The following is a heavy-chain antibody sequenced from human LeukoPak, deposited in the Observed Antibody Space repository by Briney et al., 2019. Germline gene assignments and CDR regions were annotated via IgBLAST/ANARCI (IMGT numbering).Heavy chain of an antibody. J-gene: IGHJ6*02. CDR1: GFTVSSNY. Sequence: GGSLRLSCAASGFTVSSNYMSWVRQVPGKGLEWVSVIYSGGSTYYADSVKGRFTISRDNSKNTLYLQMNSLRAEDTAVYYCARGLGVFYYGMDVWGQGTTVTVSS. CDR3: ARGLGVFYYGMDV. CDR2: IYSGGST. V-gene: IGHV3-53*01.